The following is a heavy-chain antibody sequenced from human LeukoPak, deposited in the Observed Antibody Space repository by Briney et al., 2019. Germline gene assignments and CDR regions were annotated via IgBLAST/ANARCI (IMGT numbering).Heavy chain of an antibody. CDR1: GGSISSYY. D-gene: IGHD3-10*01. Sequence: SETLSLTCTVSGGSISSYYWSWIRQPPGKGLEWIGYIYYSGSTKYNPSLKSRVTISVDTSKNQFSLKLSSVTAADTAVYYCATRGSYYGSGTLGYDYYYGMDVWGKGTTVTVSS. V-gene: IGHV4-59*01. CDR2: IYYSGST. J-gene: IGHJ6*04. CDR3: ATRGSYYGSGTLGYDYYYGMDV.